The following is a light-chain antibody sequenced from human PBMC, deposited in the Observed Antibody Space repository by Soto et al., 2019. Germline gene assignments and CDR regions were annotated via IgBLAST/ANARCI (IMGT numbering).Light chain of an antibody. V-gene: IGLV2-8*01. CDR3: SSYTGSSNLV. CDR2: DVS. J-gene: IGLJ2*01. CDR1: TNDVGGYNY. Sequence: QSALTQPASVSASPGQSVTISCTGTTNDVGGYNYVSWYQHHPGKPPQLFIFDVSKRPSGVLDRFSGSKSGNTASLTVAGLQTYDEAEYFCSSYTGSSNLVFGTGTKLTVL.